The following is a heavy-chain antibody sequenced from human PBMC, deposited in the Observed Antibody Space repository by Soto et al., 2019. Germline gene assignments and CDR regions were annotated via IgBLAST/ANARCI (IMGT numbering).Heavy chain of an antibody. Sequence: EVQLVESGGGLVKPGGTLSLSCAASGFTFSNAWMSWVRQAPGKGLEWVGRIKSKPDGGTTDYAAPVKGRFTISRDDSNNTLYLQMNSLKTEDTAVYYCTTAIAVAGTRDCWGQGTLVTFSS. CDR3: TTAIAVAGTRDC. CDR1: GFTFSNAW. V-gene: IGHV3-15*01. J-gene: IGHJ4*02. D-gene: IGHD6-19*01. CDR2: IKSKPDGGTT.